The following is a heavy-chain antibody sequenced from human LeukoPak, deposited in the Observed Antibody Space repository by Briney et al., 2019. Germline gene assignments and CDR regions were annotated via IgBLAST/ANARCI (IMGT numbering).Heavy chain of an antibody. CDR2: ISNNGGYT. Sequence: GGSLRLSCAVSGFTFSSSAMSWVRQAPGKGLEWVSAISNNGGYTYYADSVQGRFTISRDNSKSTLCLQMNSLRAEDTAVYYCAKQLGYCSDGSCYFPYWGQGTLVTVSS. D-gene: IGHD2-15*01. CDR3: AKQLGYCSDGSCYFPY. J-gene: IGHJ4*02. V-gene: IGHV3-23*01. CDR1: GFTFSSSA.